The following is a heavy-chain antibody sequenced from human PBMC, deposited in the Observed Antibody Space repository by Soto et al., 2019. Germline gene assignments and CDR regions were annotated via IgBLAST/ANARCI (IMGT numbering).Heavy chain of an antibody. J-gene: IGHJ6*02. V-gene: IGHV1-2*04. Sequence: GASVKVSCTASGYTFTGYYRHWVRQAPGQGLEWMGWINPNSGGTNYAQKFQGWVTMTRDTSISTAYMELSRLRSDDTAVYYCARERIAAAADYYYGMDVWGQGTTVTVSS. D-gene: IGHD6-13*01. CDR2: INPNSGGT. CDR1: GYTFTGYY. CDR3: ARERIAAAADYYYGMDV.